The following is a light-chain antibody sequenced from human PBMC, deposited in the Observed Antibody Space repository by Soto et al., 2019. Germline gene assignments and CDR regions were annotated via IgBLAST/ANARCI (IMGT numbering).Light chain of an antibody. J-gene: IGLJ1*01. Sequence: QSALTQPRSVSGSPGQSVTISCTGSSSDVGAYDYVSWYQQHPGKAPNVMIYDVSKRPSGVPDRFSGSKSGNTASLTISGLQSDDEADYYCCAYAGTYVFGTGTKVTVL. CDR1: SSDVGAYDY. V-gene: IGLV2-11*01. CDR3: CAYAGTYV. CDR2: DVS.